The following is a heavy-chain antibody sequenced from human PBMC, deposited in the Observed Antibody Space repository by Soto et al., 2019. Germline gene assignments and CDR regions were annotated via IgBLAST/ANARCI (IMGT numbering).Heavy chain of an antibody. J-gene: IGHJ4*02. CDR2: IIPIFGTA. V-gene: IGHV1-69*13. CDR1: GGTFSSYA. D-gene: IGHD2-15*01. Sequence: GVSVKVSCKASGGTFSSYAISWVRQAPGQGLEWMGGIIPIFGTANYAQKFQGRVTITADESTSTAYMELSSLRSEDTAVYYCARGGGGQAAYYFDYWGQGTLVTVSS. CDR3: ARGGGGQAAYYFDY.